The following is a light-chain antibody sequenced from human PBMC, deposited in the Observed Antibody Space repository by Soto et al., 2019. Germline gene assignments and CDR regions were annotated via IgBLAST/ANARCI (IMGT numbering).Light chain of an antibody. J-gene: IGKJ4*01. CDR3: QQRSNWPPT. CDR1: HSVRPY. V-gene: IGKV3-11*01. CDR2: DAS. Sequence: EKVLTQSEVTLSLPPGKRATISRIASHSVRPYFACYQVKPGQAPRLLIYDASNRPTGIPARFSGSGSGTDFTLTISSLEPEDFALYYCQQRSNWPPTSGGGTKVDI.